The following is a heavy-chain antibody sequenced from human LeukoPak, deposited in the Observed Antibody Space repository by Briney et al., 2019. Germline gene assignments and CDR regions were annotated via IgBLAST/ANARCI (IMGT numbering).Heavy chain of an antibody. V-gene: IGHV4-34*01. CDR2: INHSGST. CDR1: GGSISSYY. J-gene: IGHJ4*02. D-gene: IGHD3-3*01. CDR3: ARSSYDFWSGYYPFRAQYYFDY. Sequence: SETLSLTCTVSGGSISSYYWSWIRQPPGKGLEWIGEINHSGSTNYNPSLKSRVTISVDTSKNQFSLKLSSVTAADTAVYYCARSSYDFWSGYYPFRAQYYFDYWGQGTLVTVSS.